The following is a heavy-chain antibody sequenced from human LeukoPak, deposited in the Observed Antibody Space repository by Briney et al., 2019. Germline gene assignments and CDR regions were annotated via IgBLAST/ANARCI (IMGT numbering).Heavy chain of an antibody. CDR3: ARDSGGTGAVFPRLDYYFDL. D-gene: IGHD3/OR15-3a*01. CDR1: GHTFTGYY. Sequence: ASVKVSCKTSGHTFTGYYIHWVRQAPGQGLEWMGWINPTSGVTNYAHHFEGRVTMTRDTSITTVFRELSSLRSDDTALYYCARDSGGTGAVFPRLDYYFDLWGRGTLVTVSS. J-gene: IGHJ2*01. V-gene: IGHV1-2*02. CDR2: INPTSGVT.